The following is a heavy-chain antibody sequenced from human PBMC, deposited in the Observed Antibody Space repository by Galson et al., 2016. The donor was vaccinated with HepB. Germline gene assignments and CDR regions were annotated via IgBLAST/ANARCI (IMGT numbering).Heavy chain of an antibody. CDR3: ARGFCLGRSCYSNFQL. CDR2: IHPGASRT. D-gene: IGHD2-15*01. J-gene: IGHJ1*01. CDR1: GFDFTVYW. V-gene: IGHV5-51*01. Sequence: QSGAEVKKSGESLKISCQASGFDFTVYWIGWVRQMPGKGLEWMGIIHPGASRTTYSPSFQGQVTISADKSTNTAYLQWISLKSSDTAIYYCARGFCLGRSCYSNFQLWGQGTLVTVSS.